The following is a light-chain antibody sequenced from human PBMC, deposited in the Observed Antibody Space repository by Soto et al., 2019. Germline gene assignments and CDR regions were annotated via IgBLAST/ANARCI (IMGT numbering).Light chain of an antibody. CDR2: GNS. CDR1: SSNIGAGYD. CDR3: QSYDGSLSAHAV. Sequence: QPVLTQPPSVSGAPGQRVTISCTGSSSNIGAGYDVHWYQQLPGTAPKLLIYGNSNRPSGVPDRFSGSKSGTSASLAITGLQAEDEADYYCQSYDGSLSAHAVFGGGTQLTVL. V-gene: IGLV1-40*01. J-gene: IGLJ7*01.